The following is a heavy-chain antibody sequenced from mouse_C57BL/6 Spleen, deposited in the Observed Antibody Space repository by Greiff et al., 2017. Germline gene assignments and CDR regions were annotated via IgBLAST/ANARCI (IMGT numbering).Heavy chain of an antibody. CDR1: GYSITSGYY. D-gene: IGHD1-1*01. V-gene: IGHV3-6*01. Sequence: EVQLQQSGPGLVKPSQSLSLTCSVTGYSITSGYYWNWIRQFPGNKLEWMGYISYDGSNNYNPSLKNRISITRDTSKNQFFLKLNSVTTEDTATYYCARETGKRAMDYWGQGTSVTVSS. CDR2: ISYDGSN. CDR3: ARETGKRAMDY. J-gene: IGHJ4*01.